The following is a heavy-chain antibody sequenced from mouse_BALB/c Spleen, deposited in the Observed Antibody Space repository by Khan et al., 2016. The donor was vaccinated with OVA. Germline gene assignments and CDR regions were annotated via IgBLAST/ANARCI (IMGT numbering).Heavy chain of an antibody. V-gene: IGHV3-2*02. CDR1: GYSITSGYG. CDR3: ARTARIKY. J-gene: IGHJ2*01. D-gene: IGHD1-2*01. Sequence: EVQLQESGPGLVKPSQSLSLTCTVTGYSITSGYGWNWIRQFPGHKLEWMGYISYSGSPNYNPSLKSRIPLTRATSKNQFFLQLNSVTTEDTVTYYCARTARIKYWGQGTTLTVSS. CDR2: ISYSGSP.